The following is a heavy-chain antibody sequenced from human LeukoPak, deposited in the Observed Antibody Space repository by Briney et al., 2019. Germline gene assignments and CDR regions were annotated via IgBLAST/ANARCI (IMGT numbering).Heavy chain of an antibody. CDR2: ISWNSGSI. V-gene: IGHV3-9*01. Sequence: GGSLRLSCAASGFIFDDYAMHWVRQAPGKGLEWVSGISWNSGSIGYADSVKGRFTISRDNAKNSLYLQMNSLRAEDTAVYYCARGGSGWTWGQGTLVTVSS. CDR1: GFIFDDYA. D-gene: IGHD6-19*01. J-gene: IGHJ5*02. CDR3: ARGGSGWT.